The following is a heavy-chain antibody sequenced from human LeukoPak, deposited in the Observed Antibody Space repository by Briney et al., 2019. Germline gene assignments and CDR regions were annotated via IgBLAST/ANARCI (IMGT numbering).Heavy chain of an antibody. D-gene: IGHD6-6*01. CDR1: GGSISSYY. CDR3: ARWGSSGLDY. Sequence: SETLSLTCTVSGGSISSYYWSWIRQPPGKGLEWIGYIYYSGSTNYNPSLKSRVTISVDTSKSQFSLKLSSVTAADTAVYYCARWGSSGLDYWGQGTLVTVSS. J-gene: IGHJ4*02. V-gene: IGHV4-59*08. CDR2: IYYSGST.